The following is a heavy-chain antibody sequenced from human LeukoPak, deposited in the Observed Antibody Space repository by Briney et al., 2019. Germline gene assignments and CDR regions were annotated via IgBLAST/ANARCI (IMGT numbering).Heavy chain of an antibody. CDR3: ARLTDYDSSGYGAFDI. V-gene: IGHV5-51*01. Sequence: GESLKISCKGSGYSFTSYWIGWVRQMPGKGLEWMGIIYPGDSDTRYSPSFQGQVTISADKSISTAYLQWSSLKASDTAMYYCARLTDYDSSGYGAFDIWGQGTMVTVSS. J-gene: IGHJ3*02. CDR2: IYPGDSDT. CDR1: GYSFTSYW. D-gene: IGHD3-22*01.